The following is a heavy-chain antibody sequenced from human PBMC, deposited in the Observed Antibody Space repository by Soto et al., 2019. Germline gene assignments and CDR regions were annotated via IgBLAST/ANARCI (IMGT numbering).Heavy chain of an antibody. V-gene: IGHV3-30-3*01. CDR2: ISADGSTE. Sequence: GGSLRLSCAASGFTFNNYAMHWVRQAPGKGLEWVAVISADGSTEFYANSVKGRFTISRDSSMNTLVLQINSLRAEDTAVYYCARDQLYNILTAYLMFLDYWGQGTLVTVSS. J-gene: IGHJ4*02. CDR3: ARDQLYNILTAYLMFLDY. CDR1: GFTFNNYA. D-gene: IGHD3-9*01.